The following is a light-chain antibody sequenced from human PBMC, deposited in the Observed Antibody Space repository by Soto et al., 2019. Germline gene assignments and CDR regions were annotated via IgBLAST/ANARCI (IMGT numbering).Light chain of an antibody. V-gene: IGKV1-39*01. CDR3: QQSYSTPMYT. Sequence: DIPMTQSPFSLSASVGDRVTITCRASQSISSSLNWYQQKPGKAPKLLIYGASSLQSGVPSRFSGSGSGTDFTLTISSLQPEDFATYYCQQSYSTPMYTFGQGTKLEIK. CDR1: QSISSS. CDR2: GAS. J-gene: IGKJ2*01.